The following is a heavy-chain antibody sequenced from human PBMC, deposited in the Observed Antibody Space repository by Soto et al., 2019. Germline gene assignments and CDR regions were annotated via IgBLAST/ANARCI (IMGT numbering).Heavy chain of an antibody. CDR1: GFTFSSYD. V-gene: IGHV3-13*05. CDR3: ARGRYRGNSRDYYYYGMDV. Sequence: PGGSLRLSCAASGFTFSSYDMHWVRQGTGKGLEWVSAIGTAGDPYYPGSVRGRFTISRENAKNSLYLQMNSLRAGDTAVYYCARGRYRGNSRDYYYYGMDVWGQGTTVTVSS. J-gene: IGHJ6*02. CDR2: IGTAGDP. D-gene: IGHD1-26*01.